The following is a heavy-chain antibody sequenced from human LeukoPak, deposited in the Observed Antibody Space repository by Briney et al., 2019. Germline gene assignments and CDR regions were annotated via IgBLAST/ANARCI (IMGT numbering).Heavy chain of an antibody. CDR1: GGSFSGYY. CDR2: INHSGST. J-gene: IGHJ5*02. Sequence: SETLSLTCAVYGGSFSGYYWSWIRQPPGKGLEWSGEINHSGSTNYNPSLKSRVTISVDTSKNQFSLKLSSVTAADTAVYYCARGRDYARWFDPWGQGTLVTVSS. D-gene: IGHD4-17*01. CDR3: ARGRDYARWFDP. V-gene: IGHV4-34*01.